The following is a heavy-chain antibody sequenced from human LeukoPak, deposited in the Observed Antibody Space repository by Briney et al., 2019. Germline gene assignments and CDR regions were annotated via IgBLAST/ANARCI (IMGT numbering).Heavy chain of an antibody. Sequence: ASVKVSCKASGYTFTGYYMHWVRQAPGQGLEWMGWISAYNGNTNYAQKLQGRVTMTTDTSTSTAYMELRSLRSDDTAVYYCARAVSSARNAYWGQGTLVTVSS. CDR2: ISAYNGNT. CDR3: ARAVSSARNAY. V-gene: IGHV1-18*04. D-gene: IGHD6-6*01. J-gene: IGHJ4*02. CDR1: GYTFTGYY.